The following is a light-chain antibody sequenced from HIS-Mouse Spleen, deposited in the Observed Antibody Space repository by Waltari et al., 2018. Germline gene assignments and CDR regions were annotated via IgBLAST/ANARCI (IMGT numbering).Light chain of an antibody. J-gene: IGLJ3*02. CDR2: DVS. Sequence: QSALTQPASVSGSPGQSITISCTGTSSDVGGYNYVSWYQQHPGKAPQLMLYDVSNRPSGVSNRFSGSKSGNTASLTISGLQAEDEADYYCSSYTSSSTLVFGGGTKLTVL. V-gene: IGLV2-14*03. CDR1: SSDVGGYNY. CDR3: SSYTSSSTLV.